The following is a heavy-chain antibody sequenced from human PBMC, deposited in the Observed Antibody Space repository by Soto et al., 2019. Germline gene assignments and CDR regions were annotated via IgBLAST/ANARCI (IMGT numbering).Heavy chain of an antibody. V-gene: IGHV4-59*08. CDR1: GASISSSY. J-gene: IGHJ4*02. Sequence: QVQLQESGPGLVKPSETLSLTCTVSGASISSSYWSWIRQPPGKGLEWIGYIYNSGSTTYNPSLESRVTISLDTSKNQFSLRLSSVTAADTAVYYCARRYSYGHFDCWGQGTLVTVSS. CDR3: ARRYSYGHFDC. CDR2: IYNSGST. D-gene: IGHD5-18*01.